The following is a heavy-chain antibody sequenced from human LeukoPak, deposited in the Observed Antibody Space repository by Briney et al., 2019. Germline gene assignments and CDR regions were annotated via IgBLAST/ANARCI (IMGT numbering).Heavy chain of an antibody. CDR1: GGSISSGDYY. D-gene: IGHD3-10*01. CDR2: IYYSGST. V-gene: IGHV4-30-4*01. J-gene: IGHJ6*02. CDR3: ARDSITMVRGVIMDYYYCGMDV. Sequence: KPSETLSLTCTVSGGSISSGDYYWSWIRQPPGKGLEWIGYIYYSGSTYYNPSLKSRVTISVDTSKNQFSLKLSSVTAADTAVYYCARDSITMVRGVIMDYYYCGMDVWAKGPRSPSP.